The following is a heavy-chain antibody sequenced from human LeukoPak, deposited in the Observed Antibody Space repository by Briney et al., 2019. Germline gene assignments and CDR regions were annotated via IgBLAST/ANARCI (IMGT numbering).Heavy chain of an antibody. J-gene: IGHJ4*02. Sequence: SETLSLTCSVSGGSINSYGYYWAWIRQPPGKRPEWIGSIFYSGSTHYNPSLQSRITISADTSKGQFSLKLSSVTAADTAVYYCARQGVGATDFWGQGSLVTVFS. CDR2: IFYSGST. CDR3: ARQGVGATDF. CDR1: GGSINSYGYY. V-gene: IGHV4-39*01. D-gene: IGHD1-26*01.